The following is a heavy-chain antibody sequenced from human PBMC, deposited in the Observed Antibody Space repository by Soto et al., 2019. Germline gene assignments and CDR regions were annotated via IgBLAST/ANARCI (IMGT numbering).Heavy chain of an antibody. V-gene: IGHV1-69*12. Sequence: QVQLVQSGAEVKKPGSSVKVSCKASGGTFSSYAISWVRQAPGQGLEWMGGIIPIFGTANYAQKFQGRVTMTADESTSTAYMELSSLRSEDTAVYYCAREGGSGNYRYYALDVWGHGTTVTVSS. D-gene: IGHD3-10*01. CDR2: IIPIFGTA. CDR1: GGTFSSYA. J-gene: IGHJ6*02. CDR3: AREGGSGNYRYYALDV.